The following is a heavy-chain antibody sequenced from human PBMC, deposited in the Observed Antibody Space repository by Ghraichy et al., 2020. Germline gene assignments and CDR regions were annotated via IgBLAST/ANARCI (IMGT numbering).Heavy chain of an antibody. J-gene: IGHJ4*02. CDR3: ASLAYDSRGYYYFFDY. CDR2: IYYSGST. D-gene: IGHD3-22*01. V-gene: IGHV4-39*01. CDR1: GGSISSGNYY. Sequence: SETLSLTCTVSGGSISSGNYYWGWIRQPPGKGLEWIGSIYYSGSTYYNPSLKSRVTISVDTSKNQFSLKLSSVTATDTAVYYCASLAYDSRGYYYFFDYWGQGTLVTVSS.